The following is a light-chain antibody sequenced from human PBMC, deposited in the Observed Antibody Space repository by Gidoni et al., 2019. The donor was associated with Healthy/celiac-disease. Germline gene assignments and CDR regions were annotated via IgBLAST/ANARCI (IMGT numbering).Light chain of an antibody. J-gene: IGLJ1*01. CDR2: KDS. Sequence: SYELPPPPSVSVSPGQTARITCSGDAVPKQYAYWYQQKPGQAPVLVIYKDSERPSGIPERFSGSSSGTTVTLTISGVQAEDEADYYCQSADSSGTYVFGTGTKVTVL. CDR1: AVPKQY. CDR3: QSADSSGTYV. V-gene: IGLV3-25*03.